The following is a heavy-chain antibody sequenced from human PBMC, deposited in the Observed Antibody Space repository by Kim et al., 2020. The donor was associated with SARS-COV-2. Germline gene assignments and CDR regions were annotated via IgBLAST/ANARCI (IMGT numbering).Heavy chain of an antibody. V-gene: IGHV3-30*18. CDR1: GFTFSSYG. J-gene: IGHJ6*02. CDR3: AKEGITGTTWYYYYYYGMDV. D-gene: IGHD1-7*01. Sequence: GGSLRLSCAASGFTFSSYGMHWVRQAPGKGLEWVAVISYDGSNKYYADSVKGRFTISRDNSKNTLYLQMNSLRAEDTAVYYCAKEGITGTTWYYYYYYGMDVWGQGTTVTVSS. CDR2: ISYDGSNK.